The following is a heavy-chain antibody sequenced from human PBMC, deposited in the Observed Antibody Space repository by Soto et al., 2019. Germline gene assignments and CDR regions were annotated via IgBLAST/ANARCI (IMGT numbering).Heavy chain of an antibody. Sequence: QVQLQESGPGLVRPSETLSLTCTVSGCSVNSGTYYWHWIRQPPGKGLEWLGYIFYRGNTNYKPPVRSRVTISVDTPRNQFSLKLSSVTAADTAVYYCARSYTLMVAALGEWGQGTLVSVSS. CDR1: GCSVNSGTYY. D-gene: IGHD3-16*01. V-gene: IGHV4-61*01. CDR3: ARSYTLMVAALGE. CDR2: IFYRGNT. J-gene: IGHJ1*01.